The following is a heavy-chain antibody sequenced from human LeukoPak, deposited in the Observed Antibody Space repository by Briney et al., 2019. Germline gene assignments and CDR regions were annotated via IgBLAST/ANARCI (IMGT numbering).Heavy chain of an antibody. CDR3: ARGNYLDC. CDR1: GFSFNNYW. Sequence: GGSLRLSCAASGFSFNNYWIHWVRHVPGKGLVWVSRINSDGSITSYADPVKGRFTISRDNAKNTLYLQMNSLRAEDTAVYYCARGNYLDCGGQGTLVTVSS. J-gene: IGHJ4*02. V-gene: IGHV3-74*01. CDR2: INSDGSIT.